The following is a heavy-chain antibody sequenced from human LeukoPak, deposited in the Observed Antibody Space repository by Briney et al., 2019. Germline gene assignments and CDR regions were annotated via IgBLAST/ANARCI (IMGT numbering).Heavy chain of an antibody. V-gene: IGHV3-23*01. Sequence: GGSLRLSCAASGFTFSSYAMSWVRQAPGKGLEWVSAISGSGGSTYYADSVKGRFTISRDNSKNSLHLQMNSLRAEDTAVYYCARDAGWSKWYYYYYGMDVWGQGTTVAVSS. D-gene: IGHD2-15*01. CDR1: GFTFSSYA. CDR3: ARDAGWSKWYYYYYGMDV. J-gene: IGHJ6*02. CDR2: ISGSGGST.